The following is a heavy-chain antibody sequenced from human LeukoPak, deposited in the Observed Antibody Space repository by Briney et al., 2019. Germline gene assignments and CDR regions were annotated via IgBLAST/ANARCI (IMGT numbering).Heavy chain of an antibody. V-gene: IGHV4-59*12. D-gene: IGHD3-10*01. CDR2: IYYSGST. CDR3: ARRVGRWFGERAYYYNYMDV. CDR1: GGSISSYY. J-gene: IGHJ6*03. Sequence: SETLSLTCTVSGGSISSYYWSWIRQPPGKGLEWIGYIYYSGSTNYNPSLKSRVTISVDTSKNQFSLKLSSVTAADTAVYYCARRVGRWFGERAYYYNYMDVWGKGTTVTISS.